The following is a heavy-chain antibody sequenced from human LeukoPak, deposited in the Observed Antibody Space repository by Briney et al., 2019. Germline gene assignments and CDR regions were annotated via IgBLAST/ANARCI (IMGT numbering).Heavy chain of an antibody. J-gene: IGHJ4*02. CDR1: GGSISSSSYY. CDR2: IYYSGST. V-gene: IGHV4-39*01. D-gene: IGHD3-22*01. CDR3: ARLAHSGYYYYFDY. Sequence: RASETLSLTCTVSGGSISSSSYYWGWLRQPPGKGLEWIGSIYYSGSTYYNPSLKSRVTISVDTSKNQFSLKLSSVTAADTAVYYCARLAHSGYYYYFDYWGQGTLVTVSS.